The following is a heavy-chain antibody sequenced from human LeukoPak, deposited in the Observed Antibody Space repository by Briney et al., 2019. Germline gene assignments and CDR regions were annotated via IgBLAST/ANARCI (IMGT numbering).Heavy chain of an antibody. V-gene: IGHV3-30*02. Sequence: GGSLRLSCAASGFTFSSYGMHWVRQAPGKGQEWVAFIRYDGSNKYYADSVKGRFTISRDNSKNTLYLQMNSLRAEDTAVYYCAKPKGLRFLEWYTPDYWGQGTLVTVSS. D-gene: IGHD3-3*01. J-gene: IGHJ4*02. CDR1: GFTFSSYG. CDR3: AKPKGLRFLEWYTPDY. CDR2: IRYDGSNK.